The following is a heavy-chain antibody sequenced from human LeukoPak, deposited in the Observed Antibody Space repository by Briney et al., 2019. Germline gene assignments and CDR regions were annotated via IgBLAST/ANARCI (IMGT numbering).Heavy chain of an antibody. J-gene: IGHJ5*02. CDR1: GYTFTNYY. CDR2: INPDSGDA. CDR3: AKDHGFIGSNWFDP. V-gene: IGHV1-2*06. Sequence: ASVKVSCKASGYTFTNYYIHWVRQAPGQGLEWMGRINPDSGDANSAQKFQGRVIMTRDTSIRTAYMELRRLRSDDTATYYCAKDHGFIGSNWFDPWSQGTLVTVSS. D-gene: IGHD3-10*01.